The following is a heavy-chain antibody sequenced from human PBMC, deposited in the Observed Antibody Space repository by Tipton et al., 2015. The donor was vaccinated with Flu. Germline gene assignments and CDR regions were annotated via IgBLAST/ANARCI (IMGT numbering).Heavy chain of an antibody. CDR3: AREWGDAFDI. J-gene: IGHJ3*02. V-gene: IGHV4-34*01. Sequence: TLSLTCAVYGGSFNGYYWTWIRQSPGKGLEWIGEINYGGSSTYNPSLKSRVTISVDTSKNQFSLKLSSVTAADTAVYYCAREWGDAFDIWGQGTMVPVSS. D-gene: IGHD2-8*01. CDR1: GGSFNGYY. CDR2: INYGGSS.